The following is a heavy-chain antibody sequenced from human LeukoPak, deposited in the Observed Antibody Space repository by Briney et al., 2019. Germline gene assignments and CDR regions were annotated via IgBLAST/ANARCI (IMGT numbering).Heavy chain of an antibody. D-gene: IGHD3-10*01. V-gene: IGHV3-48*03. CDR2: ISSSGSTI. CDR3: ARDGYYGSGSYYNASDY. CDR1: GFTFSSYE. J-gene: IGHJ4*02. Sequence: GGSLRLSCAASGFTFSSYEMNWVRQAPGKGLEWVSYISSSGSTIYYADSVKGRFTISRDNAKNSLYLQMNSLRAEDTAVYYCARDGYYGSGSYYNASDYWGQGTLVTVSS.